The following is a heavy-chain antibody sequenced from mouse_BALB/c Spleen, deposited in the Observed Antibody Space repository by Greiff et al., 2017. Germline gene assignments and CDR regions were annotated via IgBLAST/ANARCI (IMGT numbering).Heavy chain of an antibody. CDR1: GFTFTDYY. Sequence: EVMLVESGGGLVQPGGSLRLSCATSGFTFTDYYMSWVRQPPGKALEWLGFIRNKANGYTTEYSASVKGRFTISRDNSQSILYLQVNTLRAEDSATYYCARDPRYDCAMDYWGQGTSVTVSS. CDR2: IRNKANGYTT. D-gene: IGHD2-14*01. J-gene: IGHJ4*01. V-gene: IGHV7-3*02. CDR3: ARDPRYDCAMDY.